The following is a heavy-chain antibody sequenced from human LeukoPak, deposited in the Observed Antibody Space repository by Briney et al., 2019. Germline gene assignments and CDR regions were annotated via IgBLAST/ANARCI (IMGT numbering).Heavy chain of an antibody. J-gene: IGHJ5*02. Sequence: GGSLRLSCAPSEFTFSSYWMSWVRQAPGKGLEWVANIKQDGSEKYYVDSVKGRFTISRDNAKNSLYLQMNSLRAEDTAVYYCARGPTTRRLLWFGELLSSDPDLNWFDPWGQGTLVTVSS. V-gene: IGHV3-7*01. D-gene: IGHD3-10*01. CDR1: EFTFSSYW. CDR3: ARGPTTRRLLWFGELLSSDPDLNWFDP. CDR2: IKQDGSEK.